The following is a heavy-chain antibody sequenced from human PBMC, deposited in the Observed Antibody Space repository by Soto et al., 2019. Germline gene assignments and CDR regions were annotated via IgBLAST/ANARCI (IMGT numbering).Heavy chain of an antibody. V-gene: IGHV3-23*01. CDR1: GFTFSSYA. D-gene: IGHD3-22*01. CDR2: TSGSGGST. J-gene: IGHJ4*02. CDR3: ANAYYYDSSGYSIDY. Sequence: GGSLRLSCAASGFTFSSYAMSWVRQAPGKGLEWVSATSGSGGSTYYADSVKGRFTISRDNSKNTLYLQMNSLRAEDTAVYYCANAYYYDSSGYSIDYWGQGTLVTVSS.